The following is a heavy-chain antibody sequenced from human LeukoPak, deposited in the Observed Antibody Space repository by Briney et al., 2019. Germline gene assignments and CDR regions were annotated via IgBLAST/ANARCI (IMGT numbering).Heavy chain of an antibody. CDR2: ISSSSSYI. V-gene: IGHV3-21*01. D-gene: IGHD2-15*01. Sequence: GGSLGLSCAASGFTFSSYSMNWVRQAPGKGLEWVSSISSSSSYIYYADSVKGRFTISRDNAKNSLYLQMNSLRAEDTAVYYCARAFSGYCSGGSCYDGYYFDYWGQGTLVTVSS. J-gene: IGHJ4*02. CDR3: ARAFSGYCSGGSCYDGYYFDY. CDR1: GFTFSSYS.